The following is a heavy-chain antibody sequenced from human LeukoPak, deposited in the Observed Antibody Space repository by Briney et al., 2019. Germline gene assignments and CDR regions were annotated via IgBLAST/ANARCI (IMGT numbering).Heavy chain of an antibody. J-gene: IGHJ4*02. CDR3: ATDSCEDGYNCEEYFDY. D-gene: IGHD5-24*01. Sequence: GGSLRLSCAASGFTFSNYAIIWVRQAPGKGLEWVSGTSWNSGSIGYADSVKGRFTISRDNAKNSLYLQMNSLRAEDTALYYCATDSCEDGYNCEEYFDYWGQGTLVTVSS. V-gene: IGHV3-9*01. CDR1: GFTFSNYA. CDR2: TSWNSGSI.